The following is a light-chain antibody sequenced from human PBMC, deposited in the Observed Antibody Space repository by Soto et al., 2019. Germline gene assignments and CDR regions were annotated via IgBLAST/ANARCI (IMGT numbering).Light chain of an antibody. Sequence: EIVLTQSPATLSLSPGERATLSCRASQSVSSDFAWYQQKPGQAPRLLIYDASNRATGIPARFSGSGSGTDFTLTISSLEPEDFAVYYCQQYNNWPRTFGQGTKLEIK. V-gene: IGKV3-11*01. CDR3: QQYNNWPRT. CDR1: QSVSSD. J-gene: IGKJ2*01. CDR2: DAS.